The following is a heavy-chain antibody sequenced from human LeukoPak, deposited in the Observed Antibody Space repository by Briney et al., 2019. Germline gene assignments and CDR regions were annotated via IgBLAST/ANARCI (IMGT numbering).Heavy chain of an antibody. V-gene: IGHV4-31*11. Sequence: SETLSLTCAVSGGSISSGGYYWSWIRQHPGKGLEWIGYIYYSGSTYYNPSLKSRVTISVDTSKNQFSLKLSSVTAADTAVYYCARSVVEHGSYFDYWGQGTLVTVSS. CDR3: ARSVVEHGSYFDY. CDR1: GGSISSGGYY. D-gene: IGHD2-15*01. CDR2: IYYSGST. J-gene: IGHJ4*02.